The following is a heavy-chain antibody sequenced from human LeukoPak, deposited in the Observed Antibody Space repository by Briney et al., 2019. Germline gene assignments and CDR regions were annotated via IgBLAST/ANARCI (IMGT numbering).Heavy chain of an antibody. CDR3: ARDSYSSSGVINWFDP. V-gene: IGHV4-39*07. Sequence: PSETLSLTCTVSGGSISSSSYYWGWIRQPPGKGLEWIGSIYYSGSTYYNPSLKSRVTISVDTSKNQFSLKLSSVTAADTAVYYCARDSYSSSGVINWFDPWGQGTLVTVSS. D-gene: IGHD6-13*01. CDR1: GGSISSSSYY. J-gene: IGHJ5*02. CDR2: IYYSGST.